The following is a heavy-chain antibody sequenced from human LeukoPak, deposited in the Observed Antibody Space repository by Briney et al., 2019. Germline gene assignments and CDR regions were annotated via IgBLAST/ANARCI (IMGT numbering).Heavy chain of an antibody. V-gene: IGHV4-59*01. Sequence: PSETLSLTCTVSGGSISSYYWSWIRQPPGKGLEWIGYIYYSGSTNYKPSLKSRVTISVDTSKNQFSLKLSTVTAADTAVYYCARETYGDYEVGMDVWGKGTTVTVSS. CDR3: ARETYGDYEVGMDV. D-gene: IGHD4-17*01. CDR1: GGSISSYY. J-gene: IGHJ6*04. CDR2: IYYSGST.